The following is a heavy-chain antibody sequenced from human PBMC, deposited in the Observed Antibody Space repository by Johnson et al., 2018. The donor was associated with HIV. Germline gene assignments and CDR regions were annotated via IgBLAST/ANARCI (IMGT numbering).Heavy chain of an antibody. D-gene: IGHD6-6*01. CDR1: GFTFSSYW. CDR2: IKQDGSEK. Sequence: MQLVESGGGLVQPGGSLRLSCAASGFTFSSYWMSWVRQAPGKGLEWVANIKQDGSEKYYVDSVKGRFTISRDNAKNSLYLQMNSLGAEETAVYYRASLVGSSSGEAFDIRGQGTMVTVSS. J-gene: IGHJ3*02. CDR3: ASLVGSSSGEAFDI. V-gene: IGHV3-7*05.